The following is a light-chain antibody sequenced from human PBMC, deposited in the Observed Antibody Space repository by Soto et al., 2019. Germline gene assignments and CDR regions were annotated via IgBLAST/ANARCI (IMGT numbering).Light chain of an antibody. Sequence: DIHLPQYPSNLSAAVGDSVTITCRASQNIRNLLAWYQQKPGKAPKTLIFDASTLKTGVPSRFGGIGSGAEFNFTITGLQPDDFATYFCQQYYTYSTFGQGTRLEIK. V-gene: IGKV1-5*01. CDR3: QQYYTYST. CDR1: QNIRNL. CDR2: DAS. J-gene: IGKJ5*01.